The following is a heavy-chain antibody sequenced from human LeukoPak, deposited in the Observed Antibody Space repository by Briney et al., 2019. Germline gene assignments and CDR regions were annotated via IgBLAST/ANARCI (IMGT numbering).Heavy chain of an antibody. CDR1: GFTFSIYA. J-gene: IGHJ4*02. V-gene: IGHV3-23*01. CDR2: ICGSGGST. D-gene: IGHD3-22*01. Sequence: GGSLRLSWAASGFTFSIYAMSGVPDGPGKGLEWGSAICGSGGSTYSAHSVKGRFTISRDNSKNPLYLQMNSLRAEDTAVYYCPKKPGHYYDSSGYSREYYFDHWGQGTLVTVSS. CDR3: PKKPGHYYDSSGYSREYYFDH.